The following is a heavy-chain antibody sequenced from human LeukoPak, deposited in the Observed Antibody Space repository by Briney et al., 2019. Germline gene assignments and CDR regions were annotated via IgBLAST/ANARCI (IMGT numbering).Heavy chain of an antibody. CDR2: IYYSGST. V-gene: IGHV4-59*01. CDR3: ASSTGGGYCSGGSCYPPWWFDP. D-gene: IGHD2-15*01. CDR1: GVSFSGYY. Sequence: SETLSLTCAVYGVSFSGYYWSWIRQPPGKGLEWIGYIYYSGSTNYNPSLKSRVTISVDTSKNQFSLKLSSVTAADTAVYYCASSTGGGYCSGGSCYPPWWFDPWGQGTLVTVSS. J-gene: IGHJ5*02.